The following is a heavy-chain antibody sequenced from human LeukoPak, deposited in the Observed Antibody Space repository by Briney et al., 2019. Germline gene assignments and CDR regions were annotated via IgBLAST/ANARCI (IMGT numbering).Heavy chain of an antibody. Sequence: ASVKVSCKASGYTFTSYDINWVRQATGQGLEWMGWINVYNGDTKYAQKLQGRVTVTTDTSTSTVYMELGSLRSDDTAVYYCARSSFGVIITRFDYWGQGTLVTVSS. CDR1: GYTFTSYD. D-gene: IGHD3-3*01. CDR3: ARSSFGVIITRFDY. V-gene: IGHV1-18*01. J-gene: IGHJ4*02. CDR2: INVYNGDT.